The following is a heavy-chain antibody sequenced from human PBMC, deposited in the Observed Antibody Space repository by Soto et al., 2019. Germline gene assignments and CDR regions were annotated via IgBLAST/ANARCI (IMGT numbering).Heavy chain of an antibody. V-gene: IGHV3-30-3*01. J-gene: IGHJ4*02. Sequence: GGSLRLSCAVSGFTFSNYAVHCVRQAPGKGLEWVAIISYDGTNKYYADSVKGRFTISRDNSKNTVYLQMNSLIPEDTAVYYCARESEVLDYWGRGTLVTVSS. CDR1: GFTFSNYA. CDR3: ARESEVLDY. CDR2: ISYDGTNK.